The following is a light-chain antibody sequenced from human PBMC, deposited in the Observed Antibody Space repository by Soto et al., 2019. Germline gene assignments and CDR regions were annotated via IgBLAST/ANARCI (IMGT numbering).Light chain of an antibody. V-gene: IGKV1-9*01. J-gene: IGKJ4*01. CDR2: GAS. CDR3: QQVKRSPLT. Sequence: DIQLTQSPSFLSASVGDRVSITCRASEDISIYLAWYQRKPGKAPKVLISGASTLQSGVPSSFSGSGSGTEFTLTISSLQPEDFATYYCQQVKRSPLTFGGGTKVEIK. CDR1: EDISIY.